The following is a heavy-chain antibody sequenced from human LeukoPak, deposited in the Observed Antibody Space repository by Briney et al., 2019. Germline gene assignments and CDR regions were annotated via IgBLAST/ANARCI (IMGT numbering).Heavy chain of an antibody. CDR3: ARPRLEYCSGGSCFDAFDI. D-gene: IGHD2-15*01. J-gene: IGHJ3*02. CDR2: ISNGGRIQ. Sequence: PGGSLRLSCAASGFNFSTYEMNWVRQAPGKELEWVSYISNGGRIQNYADSVKGRFTVSRDNARNSLYLEMNSLRVEDTAIYSCARPRLEYCSGGSCFDAFDIWGQGTMVTVSS. V-gene: IGHV3-48*03. CDR1: GFNFSTYE.